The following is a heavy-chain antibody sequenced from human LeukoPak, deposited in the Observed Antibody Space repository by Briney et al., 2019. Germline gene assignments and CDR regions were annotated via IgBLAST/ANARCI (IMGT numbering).Heavy chain of an antibody. CDR1: GFTFSSYS. D-gene: IGHD3-16*01. Sequence: GGSLRLSCAASGFTFSSYSMNWVRQAPGKGPEWVANIKQDGSEKYYVDSVKGRFTISRDNAKNSLYLQMNSLRAEDTAVYYCARDGGDVAFDIWGQGTMVTVSS. CDR3: ARDGGDVAFDI. CDR2: IKQDGSEK. V-gene: IGHV3-7*01. J-gene: IGHJ3*02.